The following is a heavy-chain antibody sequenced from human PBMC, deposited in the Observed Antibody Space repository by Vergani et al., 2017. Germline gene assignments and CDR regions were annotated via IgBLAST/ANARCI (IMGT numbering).Heavy chain of an antibody. J-gene: IGHJ3*01. V-gene: IGHV4-61*02. Sequence: QVQLQASGPGRVKPSQTLSLTCTRSGGSISAGYYFWSWIRQPAGKGLEWLGHISASGNASHSPSLKTRVAMAVDTSNNQFSLTLTSVTAADTAIYFCARRSGGYYSGGKVHPLRTAFDVWGHGTVVTVSS. CDR3: ARRSGGYYSGGKVHPLRTAFDV. CDR2: ISASGNA. D-gene: IGHD2-15*01. CDR1: GGSISAGYYF.